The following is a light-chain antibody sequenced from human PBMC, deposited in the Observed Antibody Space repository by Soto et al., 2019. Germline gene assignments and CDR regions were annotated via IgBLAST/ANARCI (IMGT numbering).Light chain of an antibody. V-gene: IGKV3-15*01. Sequence: IVMTQSPVTLSMSPGDRATLSCRASHNVATNVAWYQQKPGQAPRLLIYGASIRATGVPARFSGSGSGTEFTLTIDSLQSEDFAVFYCHQATSGLRTFGRGTRVE. CDR1: HNVATN. CDR3: HQATSGLRT. J-gene: IGKJ1*01. CDR2: GAS.